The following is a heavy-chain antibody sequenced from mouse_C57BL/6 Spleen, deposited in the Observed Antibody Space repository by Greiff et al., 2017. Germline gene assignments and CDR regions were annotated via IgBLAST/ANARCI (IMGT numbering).Heavy chain of an antibody. CDR1: GFTFSDYG. V-gene: IGHV5-17*01. Sequence: EVKVVESGGGLVKPGGSLKLSCAASGFTFSDYGMHWVRQAPEKGLEWVAYISSGSSTIYYADTVKGRFTISRDNAKNTLFLQMTSLRSEDTAMYYCARQSVITTVHSYWYFDVWGTGTTVTVSA. J-gene: IGHJ1*03. D-gene: IGHD1-1*01. CDR3: ARQSVITTVHSYWYFDV. CDR2: ISSGSSTI.